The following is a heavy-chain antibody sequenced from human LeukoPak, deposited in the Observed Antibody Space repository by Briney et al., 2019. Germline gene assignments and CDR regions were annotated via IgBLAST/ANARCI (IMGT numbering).Heavy chain of an antibody. CDR2: ISYDGNNK. CDR1: GFTFRTYS. J-gene: IGHJ3*02. D-gene: IGHD4-17*01. Sequence: GGSLRLSCAASGFTFRTYSMHWVRQAPGKGLEWVAVISYDGNNKYYADSVKGRFTISRDNSKNTLYLHMNSLRAEDTAVYYCAKSPTVDAAFDIWGQGTMVTVSS. CDR3: AKSPTVDAAFDI. V-gene: IGHV3-30-3*02.